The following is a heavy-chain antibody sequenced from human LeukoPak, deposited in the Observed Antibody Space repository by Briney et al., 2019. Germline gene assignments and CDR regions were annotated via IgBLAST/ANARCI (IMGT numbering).Heavy chain of an antibody. CDR1: GGSISGYY. V-gene: IGHV4-59*08. J-gene: IGHJ4*02. CDR2: IYYSGST. CDR3: ARHRIIAAIGAFGY. D-gene: IGHD6-6*01. Sequence: SETLSLTCTVSGGSISGYYWSWIRQPPGKELEWIGFIYYSGSTNYNPSLKSRATISVDTSKNQFSLKLSSVTAADTAVYYCARHRIIAAIGAFGYWGQGTLVTVSS.